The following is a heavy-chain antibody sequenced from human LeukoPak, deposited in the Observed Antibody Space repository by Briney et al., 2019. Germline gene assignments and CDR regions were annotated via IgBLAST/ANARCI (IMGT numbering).Heavy chain of an antibody. J-gene: IGHJ4*02. CDR3: ARDSYGSSSG. D-gene: IGHD6-6*01. CDR2: IYHSGST. V-gene: IGHV4-38-2*02. CDR1: GYSISSGYY. Sequence: SETLSLTCTVSGYSISSGYYWGWIRQPPGKGLEWSGSIYHSGSTYYNPSLKSRVTISVDTSKKQDSLKLSSVTAADTAVYYCARDSYGSSSGWGQGTLVTVSS.